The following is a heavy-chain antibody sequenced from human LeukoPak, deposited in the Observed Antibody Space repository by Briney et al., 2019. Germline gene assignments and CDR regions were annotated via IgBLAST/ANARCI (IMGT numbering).Heavy chain of an antibody. CDR1: GFTFSSYR. CDR2: ISYDGSNK. V-gene: IGHV3-30*18. CDR3: AKDRTGFVVAATYADY. Sequence: GSSMRLSCAASGFTFSSYRTHWVRQPPGKGLDWVAVISYDGSNKYYADSVKGRFTISRDNSKNTLYLQMNSLRAEDTAVYYCAKDRTGFVVAATYADYWGQGTLVTVSS. D-gene: IGHD2-15*01. J-gene: IGHJ4*02.